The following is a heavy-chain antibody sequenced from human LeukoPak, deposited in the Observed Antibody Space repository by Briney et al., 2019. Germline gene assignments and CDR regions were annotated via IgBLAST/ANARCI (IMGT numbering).Heavy chain of an antibody. J-gene: IGHJ6*02. V-gene: IGHV3-30*18. Sequence: GGSLRLSYAASGLTFSSYAMHWVRQAPGKGLKWVAVTSYDGSTQYYADSVKDRLTISRDNSKNTLYLEMNSLRAEDTAVYYCAKPYYSGSGSYGGMDVWGQGTTVTVSS. D-gene: IGHD3-10*01. CDR3: AKPYYSGSGSYGGMDV. CDR1: GLTFSSYA. CDR2: TSYDGSTQ.